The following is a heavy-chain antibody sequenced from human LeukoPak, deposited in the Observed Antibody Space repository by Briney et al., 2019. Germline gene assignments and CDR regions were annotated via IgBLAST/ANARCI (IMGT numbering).Heavy chain of an antibody. CDR2: IYYNGNT. Sequence: SETLSLTCAVYGGSLSGYYWAWIRQPPGKGPEWIGSIYYNGNTYYNPSLKSRVTISIDTSKNQFSLKLTSVTAADTAVYYCASQYDSSGYLVGFDYWGQGTLVTVSS. V-gene: IGHV4-39*01. CDR1: GGSLSGYY. CDR3: ASQYDSSGYLVGFDY. D-gene: IGHD3-22*01. J-gene: IGHJ4*02.